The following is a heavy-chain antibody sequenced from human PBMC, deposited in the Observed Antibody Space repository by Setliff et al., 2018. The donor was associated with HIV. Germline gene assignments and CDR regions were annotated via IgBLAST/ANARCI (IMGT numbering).Heavy chain of an antibody. CDR3: ARDRHNAGFSSDQPDY. CDR1: GFTFSTSW. J-gene: IGHJ4*02. CDR2: IKTDGSDT. Sequence: PGGSLRLSCAASGFTFSTSWMHWVRQAPGKGLVCVSRIKTDGSDTTYADSVKDRFTISRDNTKNTLFLQMNSLRAEDTAVYYCARDRHNAGFSSDQPDYWGQGTLVTVSS. V-gene: IGHV3-74*01. D-gene: IGHD3-22*01.